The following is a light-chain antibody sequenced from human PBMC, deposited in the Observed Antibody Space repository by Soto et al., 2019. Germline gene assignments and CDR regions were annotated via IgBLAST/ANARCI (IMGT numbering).Light chain of an antibody. CDR2: DVS. Sequence: QSALTQPASVSGSPGQSITISCTGTSSDVGVYDFVSWYQQHPAKAPKLLIYDVSYRPSGVSDRFSGSMSGNTASLTISGLQAEDEADYYCCSYTSSSTVLFGGGTKLTVL. CDR1: SSDVGVYDF. V-gene: IGLV2-14*01. J-gene: IGLJ2*01. CDR3: CSYTSSSTVL.